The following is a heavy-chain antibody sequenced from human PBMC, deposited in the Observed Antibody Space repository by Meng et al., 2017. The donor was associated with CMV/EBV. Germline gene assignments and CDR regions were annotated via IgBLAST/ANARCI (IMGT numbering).Heavy chain of an antibody. CDR1: GYTFTGYY. D-gene: IGHD3-10*01. CDR3: ARAWGGETRIGDYYGMDV. Sequence: ASVKVSCKASGYTFTGYYMHWVRQAPGQGLEGMGWINPNSGGTNYAQKFQGRVTMARDTSISTAYMELSRLGADNTAVYYCARAWGGETRIGDYYGMDVWGQGTTVTVSS. CDR2: INPNSGGT. V-gene: IGHV1-2*02. J-gene: IGHJ6*02.